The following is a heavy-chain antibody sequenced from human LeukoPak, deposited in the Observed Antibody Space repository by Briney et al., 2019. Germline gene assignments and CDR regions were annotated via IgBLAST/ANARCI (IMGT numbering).Heavy chain of an antibody. D-gene: IGHD3-10*01. J-gene: IGHJ3*02. CDR3: AKFGITMVRGADAFDI. Sequence: GGSLRLSCAASGFTFSSYGVHWVRQAPGKGLEWVAVISYDGSNKYYADSVKGRFTISRDNSKNTLYLQMNSLRAEDTAVYYCAKFGITMVRGADAFDIWGQGTMVTVSS. CDR1: GFTFSSYG. V-gene: IGHV3-30*18. CDR2: ISYDGSNK.